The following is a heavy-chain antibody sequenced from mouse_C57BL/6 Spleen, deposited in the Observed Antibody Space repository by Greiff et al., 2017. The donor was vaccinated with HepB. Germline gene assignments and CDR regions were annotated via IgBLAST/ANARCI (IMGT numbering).Heavy chain of an antibody. CDR1: GFTFSDYY. CDR2: INYDGSST. V-gene: IGHV5-16*01. CDR3: ARDPGRYFDY. J-gene: IGHJ2*01. Sequence: DVKLVESEGGLVQPGRSMKLSCTASGFTFSDYYMAWVRQVPEKGLEWVANINYDGSSTYYLDSLKSRFIISRDNAKNILYLQMSSLKSEDTATYYCARDPGRYFDYWGQGTTLTVSS.